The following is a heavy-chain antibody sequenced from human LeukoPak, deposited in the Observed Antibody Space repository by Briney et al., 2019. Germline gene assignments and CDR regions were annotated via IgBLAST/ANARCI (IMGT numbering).Heavy chain of an antibody. Sequence: ASVKVSCKASGYTFTSYYMHWVRQAPGQGLEWMGWINPNSGGTNYAQKFQGRVTMTRDTSISTAYMELSRLRSDDTAVYYCARRPRIAARPFDYWGQGTLVTVSS. CDR3: ARRPRIAARPFDY. V-gene: IGHV1-2*02. D-gene: IGHD6-6*01. CDR1: GYTFTSYY. CDR2: INPNSGGT. J-gene: IGHJ4*02.